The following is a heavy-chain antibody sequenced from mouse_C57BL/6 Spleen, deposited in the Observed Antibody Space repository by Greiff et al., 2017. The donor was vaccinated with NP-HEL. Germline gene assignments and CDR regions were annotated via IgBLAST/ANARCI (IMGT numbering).Heavy chain of an antibody. V-gene: IGHV5-9-1*02. D-gene: IGHD3-3*01. J-gene: IGHJ3*01. CDR1: GFTFSSYA. CDR3: TREGSLAWFAY. CDR2: LSSGGDYL. Sequence: EVMLVESGEGLVKPGGSLQLSCAASGFTFSSYAMSWVRQTPEKRLEWVAYLSSGGDYLYYADTVKGRFTISRDNARNTLYLQMSSLKSEDTAMYYCTREGSLAWFAYWGQGTLVTVSA.